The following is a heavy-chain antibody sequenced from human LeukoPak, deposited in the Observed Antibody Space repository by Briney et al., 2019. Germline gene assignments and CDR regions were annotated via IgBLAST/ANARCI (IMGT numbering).Heavy chain of an antibody. Sequence: ASVKVSCKASGYTFTSYDINWVRQATGQGPEWMGWMNPNSGNTGYAQKFQGRVTMTRNTSISTAYMELSSLRSEDTAVYYCARHYYDSSGYYSSDYWGQGTLVTVSS. CDR2: MNPNSGNT. CDR3: ARHYYDSSGYYSSDY. D-gene: IGHD3-22*01. V-gene: IGHV1-8*01. CDR1: GYTFTSYD. J-gene: IGHJ4*02.